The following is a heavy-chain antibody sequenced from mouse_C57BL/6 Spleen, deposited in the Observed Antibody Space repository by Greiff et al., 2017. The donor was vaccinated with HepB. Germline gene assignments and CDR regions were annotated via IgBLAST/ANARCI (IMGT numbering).Heavy chain of an antibody. D-gene: IGHD1-1*01. CDR3: ARKGYYYGSKNYYAMDY. CDR2: IYPGDGDT. CDR1: GYAFSSSW. J-gene: IGHJ4*01. V-gene: IGHV1-82*01. Sequence: VQLVESGPELVKPGASVKISCKASGYAFSSSWMNWVKQRPGKGLEWIGRIYPGDGDTNYNGKFKGKATLTADKSSSTAYMQLSSLTSEDSAVYFCARKGYYYGSKNYYAMDYWGQGTSVTVSS.